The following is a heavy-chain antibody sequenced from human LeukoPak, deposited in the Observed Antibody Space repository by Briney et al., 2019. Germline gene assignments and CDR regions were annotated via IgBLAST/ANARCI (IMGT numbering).Heavy chain of an antibody. D-gene: IGHD3-22*01. V-gene: IGHV4-61*02. Sequence: SETLSLTCTVSGGSISSGSYYWSWIRQPAGKGLEWIGLIYTSGSTNYNPSLKSRVTISVDTSKNQFSLKLSSVTAADTAVYYCARSGYYDGSGQHFDYWGQGTLVTVSS. CDR3: ARSGYYDGSGQHFDY. CDR2: IYTSGST. CDR1: GGSISSGSYY. J-gene: IGHJ4*02.